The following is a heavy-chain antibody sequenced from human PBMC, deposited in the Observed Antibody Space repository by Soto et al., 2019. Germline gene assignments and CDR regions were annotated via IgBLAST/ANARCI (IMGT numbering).Heavy chain of an antibody. D-gene: IGHD2-21*02. Sequence: SETLSLTCTVSGGSISSGGYYWSWIRQHPGKGLEWIGYIYYSGSTYYNPSLKSRVTISVDTSKNQFSLKLSSVTAADTAVYYCARVGAIVVVTAMADNWFDPWGQGTLVTVSS. J-gene: IGHJ5*02. CDR1: GGSISSGGYY. CDR2: IYYSGST. CDR3: ARVGAIVVVTAMADNWFDP. V-gene: IGHV4-31*03.